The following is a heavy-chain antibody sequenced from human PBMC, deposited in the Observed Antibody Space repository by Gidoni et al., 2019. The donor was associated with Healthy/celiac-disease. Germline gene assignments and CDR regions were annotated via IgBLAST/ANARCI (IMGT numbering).Heavy chain of an antibody. CDR3: ARDFFFLEGNAGPQELVLGY. Sequence: QVQLVQSGAEVKKPGASVKVSCKASGYTFTGYYMHWVRQAPGQGLEWMGWIKPNSGGTNHAQKFQGRVTMTRDTSISTAYMELSRLRSDDTAVYYCARDFFFLEGNAGPQELVLGYWGQGTLVTVSS. CDR1: GYTFTGYY. D-gene: IGHD1-1*01. J-gene: IGHJ4*02. CDR2: IKPNSGGT. V-gene: IGHV1-2*02.